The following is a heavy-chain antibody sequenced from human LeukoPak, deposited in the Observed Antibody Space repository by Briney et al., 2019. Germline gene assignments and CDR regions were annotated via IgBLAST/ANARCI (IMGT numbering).Heavy chain of an antibody. Sequence: GGSLRLSCEASGFTFSSYAMGWVRQAPGKGLEWVSVTSESGGSTHYADSVKGRFTIYRDNSKNTLYLQMNSLRAEDTAVYYCAKVGIAVAGLDYWGQGTLVTVSS. CDR3: AKVGIAVAGLDY. V-gene: IGHV3-23*01. CDR2: TSESGGST. D-gene: IGHD6-19*01. J-gene: IGHJ4*02. CDR1: GFTFSSYA.